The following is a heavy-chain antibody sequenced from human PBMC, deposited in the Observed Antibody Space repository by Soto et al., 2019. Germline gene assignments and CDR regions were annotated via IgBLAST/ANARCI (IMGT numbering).Heavy chain of an antibody. CDR1: GGSISRGGYY. CDR2: IYYSGST. V-gene: IGHV4-31*03. Sequence: SETLSLTCTFSGGSISRGGYYLSWIRPHPGKGLEWIGYIYYSGSTYYNPSLKSRVTISVDTSKNQFSLKLSSVTAADTAVYYCAGIYSGSPGGTLRYWGQGTLVTVSS. D-gene: IGHD1-26*01. J-gene: IGHJ4*02. CDR3: AGIYSGSPGGTLRY.